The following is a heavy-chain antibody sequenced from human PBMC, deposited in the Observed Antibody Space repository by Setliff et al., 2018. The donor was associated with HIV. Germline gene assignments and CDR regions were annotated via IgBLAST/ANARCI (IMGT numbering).Heavy chain of an antibody. D-gene: IGHD3-10*01. J-gene: IGHJ5*01. Sequence: ASVKVSCKASGYTFTSYAMHWVRQAPGQRLEWMGWINAGNGNTKYSQKFQGRVTITRDTSASTAYMELRSLRSDDTAVYYCARVLGSGSYYNVDIWFDPWGQGTTVTVSS. V-gene: IGHV1-3*01. CDR3: ARVLGSGSYYNVDIWFDP. CDR1: GYTFTSYA. CDR2: INAGNGNT.